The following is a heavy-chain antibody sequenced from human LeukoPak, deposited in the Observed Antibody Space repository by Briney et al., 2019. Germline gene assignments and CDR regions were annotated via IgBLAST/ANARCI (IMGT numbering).Heavy chain of an antibody. D-gene: IGHD3-22*01. CDR1: GFAFSDYW. CDR3: ARDLYYFDSSGYYASDL. Sequence: PGGSLRLSCAASGFAFSDYWMSWVRQAPGKGLEWVANIKQDGSEKHYVDSLRGRFTISRDNAKNSLDLQMNGLRAEDTAVYFCARDLYYFDSSGYYASDLWGQGTLVTVSS. J-gene: IGHJ5*02. CDR2: IKQDGSEK. V-gene: IGHV3-7*01.